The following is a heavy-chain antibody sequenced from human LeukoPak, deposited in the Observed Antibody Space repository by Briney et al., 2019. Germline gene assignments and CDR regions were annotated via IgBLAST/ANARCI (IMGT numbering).Heavy chain of an antibody. CDR3: ARGRLYRNSFCFDY. V-gene: IGHV3-64*01. CDR2: INNNGGST. D-gene: IGHD6-6*01. Sequence: GGSLRLSCAASGFTFSSYAMHWVRQAPGKGLEYVSAINNNGGSTYYANSVRGRFTISRDNSKNTLYLQVGSLRADDMAVYYCARGRLYRNSFCFDYWGQGTRVTVSS. J-gene: IGHJ4*02. CDR1: GFTFSSYA.